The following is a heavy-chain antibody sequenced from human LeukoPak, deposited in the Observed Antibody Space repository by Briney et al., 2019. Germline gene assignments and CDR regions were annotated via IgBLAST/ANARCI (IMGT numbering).Heavy chain of an antibody. CDR2: INRSRDT. V-gene: IGHV4-34*01. Sequence: SETLSLTCAVYGGSFNGYYWSWIRQPPGKGLEGSGEINRSRDTNDNPFLKSRVTISVDTYKNQFSLKLSSVPAADPAVYYCARQGIAVAGVRYFQDWGQGTLVTVSS. CDR3: ARQGIAVAGVRYFQD. CDR1: GGSFNGYY. J-gene: IGHJ1*01. D-gene: IGHD6-19*01.